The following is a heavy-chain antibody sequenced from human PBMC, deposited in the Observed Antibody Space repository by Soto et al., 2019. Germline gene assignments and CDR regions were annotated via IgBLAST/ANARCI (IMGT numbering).Heavy chain of an antibody. J-gene: IGHJ4*02. CDR3: SRRYGGNLDY. D-gene: IGHD1-1*01. Sequence: QVQLQESGPGLVKPSETLSLTCTVSGGSISSYYWSWIRQPPGKGLEWIGYIYYSGSTNYNPSLKSRVTISVDTSTNQFSLKLSAATAADTAVYYCSRRYGGNLDYWGQGTLVTVSS. CDR2: IYYSGST. V-gene: IGHV4-59*08. CDR1: GGSISSYY.